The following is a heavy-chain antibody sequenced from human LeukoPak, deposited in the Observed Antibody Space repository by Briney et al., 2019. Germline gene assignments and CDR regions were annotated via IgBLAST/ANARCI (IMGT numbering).Heavy chain of an antibody. J-gene: IGHJ4*02. D-gene: IGHD3-10*01. CDR2: INPNSGGT. Sequence: ASVKVSCKASGYTFTSYGISWVRQAPGQGLEWMGWINPNSGGTNYAQKFQGRVTMTRDTSISTAYMELSRLRSDDTAVYYCARVPDMVGDYYFDYWGQGTLVTVSS. CDR1: GYTFTSYG. V-gene: IGHV1-2*02. CDR3: ARVPDMVGDYYFDY.